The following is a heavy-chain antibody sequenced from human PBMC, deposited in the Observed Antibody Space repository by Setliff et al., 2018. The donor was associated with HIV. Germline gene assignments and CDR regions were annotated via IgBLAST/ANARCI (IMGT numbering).Heavy chain of an antibody. D-gene: IGHD3-10*01. V-gene: IGHV3-64*04. CDR1: GFSFSNSA. Sequence: GESLKISCSASGFSFSNSAMHWVRQAPGKGLEYVSAISGNGGNTYYTDSVKGRFTISRDNAKNSLYLQMNSLRAEDMAVYYCARDYGWGSGSYYDYWGQGTVVTVSS. CDR2: ISGNGGNT. J-gene: IGHJ4*02. CDR3: ARDYGWGSGSYYDY.